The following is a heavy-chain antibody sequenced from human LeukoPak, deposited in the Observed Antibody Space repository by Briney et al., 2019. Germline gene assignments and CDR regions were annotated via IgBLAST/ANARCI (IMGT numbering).Heavy chain of an antibody. V-gene: IGHV3-30-3*01. Sequence: PGGSLRLSCAASGFTFSSYAMHWVRQAPGKGLEWVAFISYDASNKYYADSVKGRFTISRDNSKNTLYLQMNSLRAEDTAVYYCARVSAWYDPLTPFDYWGQGTLVIVSS. CDR1: GFTFSSYA. J-gene: IGHJ4*02. D-gene: IGHD6-19*01. CDR3: ARVSAWYDPLTPFDY. CDR2: ISYDASNK.